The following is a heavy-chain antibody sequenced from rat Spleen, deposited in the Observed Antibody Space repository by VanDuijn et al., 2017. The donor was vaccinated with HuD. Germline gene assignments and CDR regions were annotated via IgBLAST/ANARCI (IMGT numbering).Heavy chain of an antibody. V-gene: IGHV2S8*01. CDR3: ARWNYGGSPDY. J-gene: IGHJ2*01. CDR1: GFSLSSYG. CDR2: ISSGGSP. Sequence: QVQLKESGPGLVQPSQTLSLTCTVSGFSLSSYGVSWVRQPPGKGLEWIAAISSGGSPYYNAALKSRLSISRDTSKSQVFLKMNSLQTEDTAMYFCARWNYGGSPDYWGQGVMVTVSS. D-gene: IGHD1-11*01.